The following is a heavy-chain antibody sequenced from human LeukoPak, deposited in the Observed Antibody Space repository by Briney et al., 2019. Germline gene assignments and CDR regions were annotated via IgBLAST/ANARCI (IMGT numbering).Heavy chain of an antibody. Sequence: PGGSLRLSCAASGITFNSYSMNWVRQAPGKGLEWVSSISSSSSYIYYADSVKGRFTISRDNAKNSLYLQMNSLRAEDTAVYYCARSFLSIAAAATDYWGQGTLVTVSS. CDR2: ISSSSSYI. CDR3: ARSFLSIAAAATDY. D-gene: IGHD6-13*01. J-gene: IGHJ4*02. CDR1: GITFNSYS. V-gene: IGHV3-21*01.